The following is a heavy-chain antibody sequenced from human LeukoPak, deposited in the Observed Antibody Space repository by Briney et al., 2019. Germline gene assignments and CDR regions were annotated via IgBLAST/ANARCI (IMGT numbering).Heavy chain of an antibody. V-gene: IGHV1-3*01. D-gene: IGHD2-21*01. CDR1: GYTFTSYA. CDR3: ARDRGGEVIPFDY. Sequence: ASVKVSCKASGYTFTSYAMHWVRQAPGQRLEWMGWINAGNGNTKYSQKFQGRVTITRDTSASTAYMELSSLRSEDTAVYYCARDRGGEVIPFDYWGQGTLVTVSS. CDR2: INAGNGNT. J-gene: IGHJ4*02.